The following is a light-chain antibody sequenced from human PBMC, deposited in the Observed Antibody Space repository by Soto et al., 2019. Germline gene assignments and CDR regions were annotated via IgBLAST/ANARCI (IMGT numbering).Light chain of an antibody. J-gene: IGKJ3*01. Sequence: IQMTQSPSSLSASVGDRVTITCRASQSIRNDLDWFQQKPGKAPKLLIYAASNLQSGVPARFSGSGSGTDFTLTISSLQPEDFATYYCLQKYFYPFTFGPGTKVDIK. V-gene: IGKV1-6*01. CDR2: AAS. CDR1: QSIRND. CDR3: LQKYFYPFT.